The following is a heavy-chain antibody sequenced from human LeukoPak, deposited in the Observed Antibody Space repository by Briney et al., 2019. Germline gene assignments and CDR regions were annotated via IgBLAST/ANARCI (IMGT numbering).Heavy chain of an antibody. J-gene: IGHJ5*01. CDR1: GGSFSGYY. V-gene: IGHV4-34*01. CDR2: INHSGST. Sequence: SETLSLTCAVYGGSFSGYYWSWIRQPPGKGLEWIGEINHSGSTNYNPSLKSRVTISVDTSKSQFSLKLSSVTAADTAVYYCARQAPYSSGWYVFWGQGTLVTVSS. CDR3: ARQAPYSSGWYVF. D-gene: IGHD6-19*01.